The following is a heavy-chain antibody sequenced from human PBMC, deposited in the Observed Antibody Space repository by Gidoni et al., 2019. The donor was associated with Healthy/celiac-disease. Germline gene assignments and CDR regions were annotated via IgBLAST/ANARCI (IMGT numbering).Heavy chain of an antibody. J-gene: IGHJ4*02. CDR1: GGSFSGYY. CDR3: ARGGVGSSWYFRPRQNEKFDY. CDR2: INHSGRT. V-gene: IGHV4-34*01. Sequence: QVQLQQWGAGLLKPSETLSLTCAVYGGSFSGYYWRWIRQPPGKGLDWIGEINHSGRTNYNPSLKSRVTISVDTSKNQFSLKLSSVTAADTAVYYWARGGVGSSWYFRPRQNEKFDYWGQGTLVTVSS. D-gene: IGHD6-13*01.